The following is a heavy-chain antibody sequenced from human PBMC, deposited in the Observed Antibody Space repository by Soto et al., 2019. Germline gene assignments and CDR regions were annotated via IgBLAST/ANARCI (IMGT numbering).Heavy chain of an antibody. V-gene: IGHV1-69*13. J-gene: IGHJ3*02. Sequence: SVKVSCKASGGTFSIYAISCVRQAPLQGLEWMGGIIPIFGTANYAQKFQGRVTITADESTSTAYMELSSLRSEDTAVYYCARSSTSPGAFDIWGQGTMVTVSS. D-gene: IGHD2-2*01. CDR2: IIPIFGTA. CDR3: ARSSTSPGAFDI. CDR1: GGTFSIYA.